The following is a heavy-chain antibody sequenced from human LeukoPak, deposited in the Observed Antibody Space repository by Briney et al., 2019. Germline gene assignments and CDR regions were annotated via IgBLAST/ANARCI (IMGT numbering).Heavy chain of an antibody. V-gene: IGHV3-30*18. CDR3: AKDRTSGYLYYFDY. CDR2: ISYDGGNK. CDR1: GFTFSSYG. Sequence: GGSLRLSCAASGFTFSSYGMHWVRQAPGKGLEWVAVISYDGGNKYYADSVKGRFTISRDNSKNTLYLQMNSLRAEDTAVYYCAKDRTSGYLYYFDYGGQGTLVTVSS. D-gene: IGHD3-22*01. J-gene: IGHJ4*02.